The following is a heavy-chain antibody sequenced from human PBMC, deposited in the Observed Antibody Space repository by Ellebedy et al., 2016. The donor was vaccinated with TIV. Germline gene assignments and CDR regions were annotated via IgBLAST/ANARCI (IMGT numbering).Heavy chain of an antibody. CDR2: ITREGENP. Sequence: GESLKISCAASGFNFDDYAMHWVRPPPGKGLEWVSLITREGENPYYANPVKGRFTVSREQRKNSLYLQLNSLRPEDTALYYCAKDAERIRSIVTLDIDFWGQGTLVTVSS. V-gene: IGHV3-43D*03. CDR1: GFNFDDYA. CDR3: AKDAERIRSIVTLDIDF. J-gene: IGHJ4*02. D-gene: IGHD2-15*01.